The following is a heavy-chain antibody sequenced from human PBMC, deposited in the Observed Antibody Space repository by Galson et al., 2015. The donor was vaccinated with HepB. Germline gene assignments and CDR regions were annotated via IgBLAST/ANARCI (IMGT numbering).Heavy chain of an antibody. V-gene: IGHV3-21*01. Sequence: SLRLSCAASGFTFSSYSMNWVRQAPGKGLEWVSSISSSSSYIYYADSVKGRFTISRDNAKNSLYLQMNSLRAEDTAVYYCARPLRSRKVGATTQYGMDVWGQGTTVTVSS. CDR2: ISSSSSYI. J-gene: IGHJ6*02. CDR3: ARPLRSRKVGATTQYGMDV. D-gene: IGHD1-26*01. CDR1: GFTFSSYS.